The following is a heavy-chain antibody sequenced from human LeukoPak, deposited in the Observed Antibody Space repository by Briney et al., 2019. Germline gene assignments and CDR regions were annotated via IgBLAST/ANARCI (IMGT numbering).Heavy chain of an antibody. Sequence: GGSLRLSCAASGFTFSSYAMSWVRQAPGKGLEWVSAMSGGGGRTYYADSVKGRFTISRDNAKNSLYLQMNSLRAEDAAMYYCARGFWSGYPPDVWGKGTTVTVSS. CDR1: GFTFSSYA. V-gene: IGHV3-23*01. J-gene: IGHJ6*04. CDR3: ARGFWSGYPPDV. CDR2: MSGGGGRT. D-gene: IGHD3-3*01.